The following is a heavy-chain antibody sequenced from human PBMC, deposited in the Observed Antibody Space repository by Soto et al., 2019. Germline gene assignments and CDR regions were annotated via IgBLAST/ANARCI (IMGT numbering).Heavy chain of an antibody. V-gene: IGHV3-7*03. CDR2: IKQDGSEK. J-gene: IGHJ4*02. CDR3: ARVAAAGTFSD. Sequence: GGSLRLSCAASGFTFSSYWMSWVRQAPGKGLEWVANIKQDGSEKYYVDSVKGRFAISRDNVKNSLYLQMNSLRAEDTAVYYCARVAAAGTFSDWGQGTLVTVSS. CDR1: GFTFSSYW. D-gene: IGHD6-13*01.